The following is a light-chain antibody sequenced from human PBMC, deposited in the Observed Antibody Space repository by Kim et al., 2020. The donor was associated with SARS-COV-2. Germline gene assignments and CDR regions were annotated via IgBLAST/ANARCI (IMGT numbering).Light chain of an antibody. V-gene: IGKV1-39*01. CDR2: GAS. Sequence: DIQMTQSPSSLSASVGDRVTITCRASQSISSYLDWYQQKPGQAPKLLIYGASSLQSGVPSRFSGSGSGTDFTLTISSLQPEDFATYYCQQSDSTPTAFGQETSLEIK. CDR3: QQSDSTPTA. CDR1: QSISSY. J-gene: IGKJ5*01.